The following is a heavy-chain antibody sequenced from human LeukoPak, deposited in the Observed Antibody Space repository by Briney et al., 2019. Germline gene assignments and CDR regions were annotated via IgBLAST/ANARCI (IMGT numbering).Heavy chain of an antibody. J-gene: IGHJ4*02. Sequence: GGSLRLSCAASGFTFSSYWMSWVRQAPGKGLEWVANIKQDGSEKYYVDSVKGRFTISRDSAKNSLYLQMNSLRGEDTALYYCARDGGYSTNFDYWGQGTLVTVSS. CDR1: GFTFSSYW. CDR2: IKQDGSEK. D-gene: IGHD6-13*01. V-gene: IGHV3-7*01. CDR3: ARDGGYSTNFDY.